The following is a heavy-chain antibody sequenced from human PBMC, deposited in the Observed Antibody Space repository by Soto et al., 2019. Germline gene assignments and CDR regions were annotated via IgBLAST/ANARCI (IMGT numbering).Heavy chain of an antibody. D-gene: IGHD2-2*01. Sequence: QVQLVQSGGEVKRPGASVKVSCKTSGYTFSNYGITWVRQAPGQPLEWLGWISLYSDGTNYAQKFQGRVSMTTDTSMTTAYMELRSLRSDGTAVYYCARVVPGAEAWFGPWGQGTLVTVSS. CDR1: GYTFSNYG. CDR2: ISLYSDGT. J-gene: IGHJ5*02. V-gene: IGHV1-18*01. CDR3: ARVVPGAEAWFGP.